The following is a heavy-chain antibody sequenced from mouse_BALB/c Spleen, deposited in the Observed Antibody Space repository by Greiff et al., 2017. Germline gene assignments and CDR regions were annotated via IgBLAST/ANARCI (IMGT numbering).Heavy chain of an antibody. CDR1: GYAFSSYW. CDR2: IYPGDGDT. CDR3: ARSGYYGSSPLAY. D-gene: IGHD1-1*01. Sequence: VQLQQSGAELVRPGSSVKISCKASGYAFSSYWMNWVKQRPGQGLEWIGQIYPGDGDTNYNGKFKGKATLTADKSSSTAYMQLSSLTSEDSAVYFCARSGYYGSSPLAYWGQGTLVTVSA. J-gene: IGHJ3*01. V-gene: IGHV1-80*01.